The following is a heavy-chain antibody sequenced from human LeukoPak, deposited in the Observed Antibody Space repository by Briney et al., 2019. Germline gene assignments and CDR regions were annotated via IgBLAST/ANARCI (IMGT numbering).Heavy chain of an antibody. V-gene: IGHV4-59*01. Sequence: SGTLSLTCTVSGGSISSYYWSWIRQPPGKGLEWIGYIYYTGSNKYHPSLKSRVTISVDASKTQFSLKLNSVTAADTAVYYCARGSRELSYFDYWGQGTLVTVSS. CDR1: GGSISSYY. CDR2: IYYTGSN. J-gene: IGHJ4*02. D-gene: IGHD1-7*01. CDR3: ARGSRELSYFDY.